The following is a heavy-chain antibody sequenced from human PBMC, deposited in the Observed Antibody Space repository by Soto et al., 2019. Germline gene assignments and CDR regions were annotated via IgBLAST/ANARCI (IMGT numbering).Heavy chain of an antibody. J-gene: IGHJ4*02. Sequence: GGSLRLSCAASGFTFSSYAMSWVRQAPGKGLEWVSAISGSGGSTYYADSVKGRFTISRDNSKNTLYLQMNSLRAEDTAVYYCAKDHVRGYYDSSGYYDYWGQGTLVTVSS. D-gene: IGHD3-22*01. CDR3: AKDHVRGYYDSSGYYDY. CDR1: GFTFSSYA. V-gene: IGHV3-23*01. CDR2: ISGSGGST.